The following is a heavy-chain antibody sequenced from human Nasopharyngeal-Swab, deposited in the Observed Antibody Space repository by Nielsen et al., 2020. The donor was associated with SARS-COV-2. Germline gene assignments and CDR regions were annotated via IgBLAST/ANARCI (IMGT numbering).Heavy chain of an antibody. CDR3: SRDYGDYGNYYYGMDV. V-gene: IGHV3-7*01. CDR2: IKQAGSEK. J-gene: IGHJ6*02. Sequence: ESPKISRAPSGFTFSSYWMSWVRHAPGKGLEWVATIKQAGSEKYFVDSVNGRFTISRDNAKNSLYRQMNSLRAEDTAVYYCSRDYGDYGNYYYGMDVRGQGATVTDSS. D-gene: IGHD4-17*01. CDR1: GFTFSSYW.